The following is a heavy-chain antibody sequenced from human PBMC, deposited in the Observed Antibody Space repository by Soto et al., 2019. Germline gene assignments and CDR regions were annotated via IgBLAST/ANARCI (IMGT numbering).Heavy chain of an antibody. Sequence: PGGSLRLSCAASGFTFNSYTMAWVRQAPGKGLEWVSSISGSGGSPSYADSVQGRFTISRDNSRNTLSLQMNSLRAEDTATYYFAKASYTGTSYIYTHSWREGSLVPVSA. V-gene: IGHV3-23*01. CDR3: AKASYTGTSYIYTHS. CDR2: ISGSGGSP. J-gene: IGHJ5*01. CDR1: GFTFNSYT. D-gene: IGHD3-10*01.